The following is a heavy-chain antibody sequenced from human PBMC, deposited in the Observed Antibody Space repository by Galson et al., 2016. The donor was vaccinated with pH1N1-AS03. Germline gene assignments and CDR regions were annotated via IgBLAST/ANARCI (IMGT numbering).Heavy chain of an antibody. V-gene: IGHV4-61*01. CDR2: IYHSGIT. D-gene: IGHD6-19*01. Sequence: SETLSLTCAVSGGSVSTDPYYWSWIRQPPGKGLEWLGNIYHSGITKYNPSLKSRGTMSVDASSNKFSLRLSSVTAADTAVYYCAGGGGWLPEYWGQGTLVTVSP. J-gene: IGHJ4*02. CDR1: GGSVSTDPYY. CDR3: AGGGGWLPEY.